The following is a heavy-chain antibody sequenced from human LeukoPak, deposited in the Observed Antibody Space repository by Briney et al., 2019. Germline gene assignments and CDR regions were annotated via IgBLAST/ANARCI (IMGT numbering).Heavy chain of an antibody. Sequence: TPSQTLSLTCTVSGGSISSGSNYWSWIRQPAGKGLEWIGRIYTSGSTNYNPSLKSRVTISVDTSNNQFSLKLTSVTAADTAVYYCARGDCSSTICYSPMDVWGKGTTVTVSS. J-gene: IGHJ6*03. D-gene: IGHD2-2*01. V-gene: IGHV4-61*02. CDR2: IYTSGST. CDR3: ARGDCSSTICYSPMDV. CDR1: GGSISSGSNY.